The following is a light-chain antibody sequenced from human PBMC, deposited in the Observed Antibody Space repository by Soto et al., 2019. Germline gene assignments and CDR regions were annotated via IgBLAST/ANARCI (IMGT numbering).Light chain of an antibody. V-gene: IGKV3-15*01. CDR1: QSVSSN. Sequence: EIVMTQSPATLSVSPGERATLSCRASQSVSSNLAWYQQKPGQAPRLLIYGASTRATGIPARFSGSGSGTEFPLTISRLQSEDFAVYYCQQYNNWLRGTFGQGTKVEIK. J-gene: IGKJ1*01. CDR3: QQYNNWLRGT. CDR2: GAS.